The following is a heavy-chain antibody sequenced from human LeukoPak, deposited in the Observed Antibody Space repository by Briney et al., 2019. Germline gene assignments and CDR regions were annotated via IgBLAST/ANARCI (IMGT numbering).Heavy chain of an antibody. CDR1: GFTFSTFA. CDR2: IFPSGGEI. Sequence: GGSLRLSCAASGFTFSTFAMIWVRQPPGKGLEWVSSIFPSGGEIHYADSVKGRFTISRDNSKNTLYLQMNSLRLEDTAVYYCAKSYYGSESYFPVGDYWGQGTLVTVSS. D-gene: IGHD3-10*01. V-gene: IGHV3-23*01. CDR3: AKSYYGSESYFPVGDY. J-gene: IGHJ4*02.